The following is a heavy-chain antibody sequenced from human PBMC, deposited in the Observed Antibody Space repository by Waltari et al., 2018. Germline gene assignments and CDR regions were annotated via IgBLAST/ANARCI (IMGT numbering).Heavy chain of an antibody. CDR3: ARSPGYRNYFDY. Sequence: QVQLVQAGAEVKKPGSSVKVACKASGGTFSSYAISCVRQAPGQGLEWMGGSIPIFGTANYAQKFQGRVTITADESTSPAYMELSSLRSEDTAVYYCARSPGYRNYFDYWGQGTLVTVSS. J-gene: IGHJ4*02. D-gene: IGHD5-18*01. V-gene: IGHV1-69*12. CDR2: SIPIFGTA. CDR1: GGTFSSYA.